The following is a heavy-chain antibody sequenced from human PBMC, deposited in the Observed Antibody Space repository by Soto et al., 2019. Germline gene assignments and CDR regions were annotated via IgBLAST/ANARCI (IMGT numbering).Heavy chain of an antibody. CDR2: IYHSGST. J-gene: IGHJ4*02. CDR3: ARSLSGSYSY. CDR1: GGSISSRNW. D-gene: IGHD1-26*01. V-gene: IGHV4-4*02. Sequence: KPSETLSLTCAVSGGSISSRNWWSWVRQPPGKGLEWIGEIYHSGSTNYNPSLKSRVTSSVDKSKNQFSLKLSSGTAADTAVYYCARSLSGSYSYWGQGTLVTVSS.